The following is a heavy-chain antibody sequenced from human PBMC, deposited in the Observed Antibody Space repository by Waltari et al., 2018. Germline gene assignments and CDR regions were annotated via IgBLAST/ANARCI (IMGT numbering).Heavy chain of an antibody. CDR1: GASISSSVHY. D-gene: IGHD3-22*01. J-gene: IGHJ2*01. Sequence: QLQLQESGPGLVKPSETLSLACNVSGASISSSVHYWGWIRQPPGKGLEWIGSVYFTGTTNYNPSVKIRISISVDTSKSQFSLRLTSVTAADTAVYYCARAYDSTGYYRYFDLWGRGTLVTVSS. V-gene: IGHV4-39*01. CDR2: VYFTGTT. CDR3: ARAYDSTGYYRYFDL.